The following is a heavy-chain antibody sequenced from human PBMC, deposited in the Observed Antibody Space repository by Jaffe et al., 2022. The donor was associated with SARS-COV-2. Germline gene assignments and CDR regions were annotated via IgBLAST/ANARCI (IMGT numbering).Heavy chain of an antibody. CDR3: ARRSDFWSGSYYYYGMDV. CDR1: GYSFTSYW. V-gene: IGHV5-51*01. CDR2: IYPGDSDT. Sequence: EVQLVQSGAEVKKPGESLKISCKGSGYSFTSYWIGWVRQMPGKGLEWMGIIYPGDSDTRYSPSFQGQVTISADKSISTAYLQWSSLKASDTAMYYCARRSDFWSGSYYYYGMDVWGQGTTVTVSS. D-gene: IGHD3-3*01. J-gene: IGHJ6*02.